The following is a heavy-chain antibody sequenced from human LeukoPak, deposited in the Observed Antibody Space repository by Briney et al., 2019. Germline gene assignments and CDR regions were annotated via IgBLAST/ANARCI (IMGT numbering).Heavy chain of an antibody. D-gene: IGHD3-22*01. CDR3: ARESSGYFY. J-gene: IGHJ4*02. V-gene: IGHV3-21*01. Sequence: GGSLRLSCAAPGFTFSTYSMNWVRQAPGKGLEWVSSISSGSSFIYYADSVKGRFTISRDNAKNSLFLQMNSLRAEDTAVYYCARESSGYFYWGQETLVTVSS. CDR2: ISSGSSFI. CDR1: GFTFSTYS.